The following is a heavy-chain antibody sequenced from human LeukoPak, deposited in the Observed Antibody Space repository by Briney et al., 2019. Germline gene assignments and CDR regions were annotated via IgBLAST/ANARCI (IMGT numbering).Heavy chain of an antibody. CDR1: GFTFSKYA. Sequence: GGSLRLSCAASGFTFSKYAMSWVRQAPGKGLEWVSAISPSDGNTFYAGSVKGRFTISRDNFKNTLSLQMNSLRAEDTALYYCARHTISDYWGQGTQVTVSS. V-gene: IGHV3-23*01. CDR2: ISPSDGNT. J-gene: IGHJ4*02. CDR3: ARHTISDY. D-gene: IGHD3-10*01.